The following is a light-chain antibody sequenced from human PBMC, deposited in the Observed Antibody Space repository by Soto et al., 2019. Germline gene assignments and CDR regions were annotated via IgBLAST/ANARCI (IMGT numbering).Light chain of an antibody. J-gene: IGKJ1*01. Sequence: DIXMTQSPSTLSGSVGDRVTITCRASQTISSWLAWYQQKPGKAPKLLIYKASTLKSGVPSRFSGSGSGTEFTLTISSLQTDDFATYYYQHYNSYSEAFGQGTKVELK. V-gene: IGKV1-5*03. CDR3: QHYNSYSEA. CDR2: KAS. CDR1: QTISSW.